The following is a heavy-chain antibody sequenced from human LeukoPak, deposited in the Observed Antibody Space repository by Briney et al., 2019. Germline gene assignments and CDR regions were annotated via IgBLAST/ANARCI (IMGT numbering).Heavy chain of an antibody. Sequence: ASMKVSCKASGDTFTSDAMHWVRQAPGQRLEWMGWINAGNGNTKYSQKFQGRVTITRDTSASTAYMELSSLRSEDTAVYYCARDYGDYDLDYWGQGTLVTVSS. V-gene: IGHV1-3*01. CDR3: ARDYGDYDLDY. CDR1: GDTFTSDA. D-gene: IGHD4-17*01. J-gene: IGHJ4*02. CDR2: INAGNGNT.